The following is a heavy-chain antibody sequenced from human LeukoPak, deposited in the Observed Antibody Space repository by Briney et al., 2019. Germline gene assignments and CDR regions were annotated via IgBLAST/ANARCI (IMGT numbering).Heavy chain of an antibody. V-gene: IGHV3-48*04. J-gene: IGHJ4*02. CDR3: ARMNYVSSGWGAPFDY. CDR2: IRSSGTST. Sequence: GGSLRLSCAASGFTFSSVSMNWVRQAPGKGLEWVSYIRSSGTSTDYTGSVKGRFTISRDNAKNSLYLQMNSLRAEDTAVYYCARMNYVSSGWGAPFDYWGQGTLVTVSS. D-gene: IGHD1-7*01. CDR1: GFTFSSVS.